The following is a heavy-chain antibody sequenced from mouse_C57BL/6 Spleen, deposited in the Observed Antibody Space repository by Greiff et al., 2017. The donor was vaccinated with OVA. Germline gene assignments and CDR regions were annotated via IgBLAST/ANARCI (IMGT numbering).Heavy chain of an antibody. CDR2: ISNGGGST. D-gene: IGHD1-1*02. J-gene: IGHJ2*01. Sequence: EVMLVESGGGLVQPGGSLKLSCAASGFTFSDYYMYWVRQTPEKRLEWVPYISNGGGSTYYPDTVKGRFTISRDNAKNTLYLQMSRLKSEDTAMYYCARHEGGGYFDYWGQGTTLTVSS. CDR3: ARHEGGGYFDY. V-gene: IGHV5-12*01. CDR1: GFTFSDYY.